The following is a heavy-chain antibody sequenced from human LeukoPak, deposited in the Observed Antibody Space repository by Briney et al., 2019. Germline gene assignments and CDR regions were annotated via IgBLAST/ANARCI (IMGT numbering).Heavy chain of an antibody. CDR2: IYYSGST. V-gene: IGHV4-59*01. Sequence: SETLSLTCTVPGDSISSYYWSWIRQPPGKGLEWIGYIYYSGSTNYNPSLKSRVTISVDTSKNQFSLKLSSVTAADTAVYYCAGGRYYFDYWGQGTLVTVSS. CDR1: GDSISSYY. D-gene: IGHD3-16*01. CDR3: AGGRYYFDY. J-gene: IGHJ4*02.